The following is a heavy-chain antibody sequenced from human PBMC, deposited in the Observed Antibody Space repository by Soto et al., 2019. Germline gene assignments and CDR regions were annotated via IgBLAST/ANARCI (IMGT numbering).Heavy chain of an antibody. J-gene: IGHJ3*02. V-gene: IGHV1-2*02. CDR2: INPNSGGT. CDR1: GYTFTGYY. Sequence: GASVKVSCKASGYTFTGYYMHWVRQAPGQGLEWMGWINPNSGGTNYAQKFQGRVTMTRGTSISTAYMELSRLRSDDTAVYYCASDSSPNNDAFDIWGQGTMVTVSS. CDR3: ASDSSPNNDAFDI. D-gene: IGHD6-13*01.